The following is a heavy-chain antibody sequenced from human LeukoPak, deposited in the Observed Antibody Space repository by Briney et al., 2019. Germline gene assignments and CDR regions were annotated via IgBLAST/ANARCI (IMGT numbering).Heavy chain of an antibody. CDR1: GFTFSDSY. D-gene: IGHD5-24*01. CDR2: ISSSSSDT. CDR3: ARGSRTIELGDDY. V-gene: IGHV3-11*06. J-gene: IGHJ4*02. Sequence: GGSLRLSCAASGFTFSDSYMSWIRQAPGKGLEWDSYISSSSSDTNYADSVKGRFTISRDNAKNSLYLQMNSLRAEDTAVYYCARGSRTIELGDDYWGQGTLVTVSS.